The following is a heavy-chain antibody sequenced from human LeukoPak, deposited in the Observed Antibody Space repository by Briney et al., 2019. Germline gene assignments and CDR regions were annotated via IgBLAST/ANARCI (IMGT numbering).Heavy chain of an antibody. CDR2: VKSKTDSGTT. CDR3: NTDPAHESRQYYYRVDI. D-gene: IGHD3-16*01. V-gene: IGHV3-15*01. Sequence: GRCLRLARPAAGFTFSNPCTSWVSQAPGKWLEWAGRVKSKTDSGTTYYTAHVKGIFTISSNDSKNTLYLQMNSLNTEDTAVYYCNTDPAHESRQYYYRVDIWGQGTMVTVSS. J-gene: IGHJ3*02. CDR1: GFTFSNPC.